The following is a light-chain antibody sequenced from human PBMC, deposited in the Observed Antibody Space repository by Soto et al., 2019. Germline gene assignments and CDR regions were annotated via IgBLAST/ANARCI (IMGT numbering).Light chain of an antibody. CDR3: QQSFSTLWT. V-gene: IGKV1-39*01. CDR2: AAS. Sequence: DIQVTQSPSSVSASVRERVTITCLASQNINNYLNWYQQNPGKAPKLLIYAASSLQSGVPSRFSGSGSGTDFTLTISSLQPEDFATYYCQQSFSTLWTFGQGTKV. J-gene: IGKJ1*01. CDR1: QNINNY.